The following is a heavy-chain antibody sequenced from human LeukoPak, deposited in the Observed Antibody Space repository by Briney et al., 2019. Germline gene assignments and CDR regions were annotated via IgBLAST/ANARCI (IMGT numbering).Heavy chain of an antibody. CDR1: GYTFTGYY. J-gene: IGHJ6*03. Sequence: ASVKVSCKASGYTFTGYYMHWVRQAPGQGLEWMGWINPNSGGTNYAQKFQGRVTMTRDTSISTAYMDLSRLRSDDTAVYYCARDTANLYYMDVWGKGTTVTISS. CDR3: ARDTANLYYMDV. CDR2: INPNSGGT. D-gene: IGHD5-18*01. V-gene: IGHV1-2*02.